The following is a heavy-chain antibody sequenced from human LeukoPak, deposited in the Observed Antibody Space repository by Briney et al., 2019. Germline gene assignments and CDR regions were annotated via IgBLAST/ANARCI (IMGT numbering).Heavy chain of an antibody. Sequence: GGSLRLSCAASGFTVSYNYMSWVRQAPGKGLEWVSLIHSGGSTYYADSVQGRFTISRDDSKNTLYLQMNSLRAEDTAVYYCARGIAAAADVGAFDFWGQGTLVTVSS. CDR1: GFTVSYNY. CDR2: IHSGGST. J-gene: IGHJ4*02. D-gene: IGHD6-13*01. CDR3: ARGIAAAADVGAFDF. V-gene: IGHV3-53*01.